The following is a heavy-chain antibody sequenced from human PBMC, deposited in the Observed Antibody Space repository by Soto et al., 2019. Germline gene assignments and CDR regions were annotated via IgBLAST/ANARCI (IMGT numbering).Heavy chain of an antibody. D-gene: IGHD4-17*01. J-gene: IGHJ4*02. Sequence: QVQLVQSGAEVKKSGASVKVSCKASGYTFTSHDINWVRQATEQGLEWMGWMNPNSGNTGYAQKFQGRVTMTRNTSISTAYMELSSLRSEDTAVYYCARWDYGDYARFDYWGQGTLVTVSS. V-gene: IGHV1-8*01. CDR1: GYTFTSHD. CDR2: MNPNSGNT. CDR3: ARWDYGDYARFDY.